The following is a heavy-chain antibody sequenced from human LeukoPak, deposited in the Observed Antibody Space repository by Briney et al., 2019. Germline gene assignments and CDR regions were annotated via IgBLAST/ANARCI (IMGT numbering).Heavy chain of an antibody. CDR1: GGSFSGYY. V-gene: IGHV4-34*01. Sequence: SETLSHTCAVYGGSFSGYYWSWIRQPPGKGLEWIGEINHSGSTNYNPSLKSRVTISVDTSKNQFSLKLSSVTAADTAVYYCASYGSGWYVRYWGQGTLVTVSS. CDR3: ASYGSGWYVRY. J-gene: IGHJ4*02. D-gene: IGHD6-19*01. CDR2: INHSGST.